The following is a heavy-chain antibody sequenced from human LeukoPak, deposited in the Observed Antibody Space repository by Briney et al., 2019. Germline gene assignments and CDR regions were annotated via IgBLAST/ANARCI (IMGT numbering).Heavy chain of an antibody. CDR3: ARDVTAVAGRRGAAFDI. Sequence: SETLSLTCTVSGGSISSYYWSWIRQPAGKGLEWIGRIYTSGSTNYNPSLKRRVTMSVDTSKNQFSLKLSSVTAADTAVYYCARDVTAVAGRRGAAFDIWGQGTMVTVSS. CDR1: GGSISSYY. J-gene: IGHJ3*02. D-gene: IGHD6-19*01. V-gene: IGHV4-4*07. CDR2: IYTSGST.